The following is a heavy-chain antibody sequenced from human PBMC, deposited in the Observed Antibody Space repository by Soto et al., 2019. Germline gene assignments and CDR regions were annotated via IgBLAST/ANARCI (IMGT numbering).Heavy chain of an antibody. V-gene: IGHV3-30*18. D-gene: IGHD6-6*01. CDR3: AKLGGKYSSSRYSSFDY. Sequence: PGGSLRLSCASSGFTFSSYGMHLGRQPPDKGLGWGAVISYDGSNKYYSDSVKGRFTISRDNSKNTLYLQMNSLRAEDTAVYYCAKLGGKYSSSRYSSFDYWGQGTLVTVSS. CDR2: ISYDGSNK. CDR1: GFTFSSYG. J-gene: IGHJ4*02.